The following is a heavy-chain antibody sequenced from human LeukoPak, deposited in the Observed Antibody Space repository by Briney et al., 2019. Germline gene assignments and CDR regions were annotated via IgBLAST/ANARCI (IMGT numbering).Heavy chain of an antibody. Sequence: SETLSLTCTVSGGSISSYYWSWIRQPPGKGLEWIGYIYYSGSTNYNPSLKSRVTISVDTSKNQFSLKLSSVTAADTAVYYCARHILGHTLYYDSRRYFDYWGQGTLVTVSS. CDR1: GGSISSYY. D-gene: IGHD3-22*01. V-gene: IGHV4-59*08. CDR2: IYYSGST. CDR3: ARHILGHTLYYDSRRYFDY. J-gene: IGHJ4*02.